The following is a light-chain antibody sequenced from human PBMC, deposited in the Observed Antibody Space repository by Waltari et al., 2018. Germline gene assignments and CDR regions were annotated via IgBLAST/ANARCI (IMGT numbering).Light chain of an antibody. V-gene: IGKV3-11*01. CDR2: DAA. J-gene: IGKJ4*01. CDR3: QQRAHWLT. Sequence: EIVLTQSPATLSLSPGESATLSCRASQSVSSYLSWYQQKPCQAPRLLMYDAAKRATGIPARFSGSGSGTDFTLTISSLESEDFAVYYCQQRAHWLTFGGGTKVETK. CDR1: QSVSSY.